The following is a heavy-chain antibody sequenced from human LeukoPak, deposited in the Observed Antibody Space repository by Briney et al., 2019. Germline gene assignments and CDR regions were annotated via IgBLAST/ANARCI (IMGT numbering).Heavy chain of an antibody. CDR2: ISSSSSYT. V-gene: IGHV3-11*06. CDR1: GFTFSDYY. Sequence: GGSLRLSCAASGFTFSDYYMSWIRQAPGKGLEWVSYISSSSSYTNYADSVKGRFTISRDNAKNSLYLQMNNLRAEDTAVYYCARSGSGSYFDYWGQGTLVTVSS. CDR3: ARSGSGSYFDY. J-gene: IGHJ4*02. D-gene: IGHD3-10*01.